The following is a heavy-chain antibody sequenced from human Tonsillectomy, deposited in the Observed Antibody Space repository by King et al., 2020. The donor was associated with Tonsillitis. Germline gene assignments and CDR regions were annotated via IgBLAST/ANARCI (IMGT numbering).Heavy chain of an antibody. CDR1: GFTFSNYH. V-gene: IGHV3-30*14. J-gene: IGHJ3*02. Sequence: VQLVESGGGVVQPGRSLRLSCAASGFTFSNYHVHWVRQAPGKGLEWVAFISYDGSNKYYADSVKGRFSISRDNSKNTLYLQMNSLRDEDTAVYYCAGEAGVVGAFDIWGQGTMVTVSS. D-gene: IGHD2-15*01. CDR3: AGEAGVVGAFDI. CDR2: ISYDGSNK.